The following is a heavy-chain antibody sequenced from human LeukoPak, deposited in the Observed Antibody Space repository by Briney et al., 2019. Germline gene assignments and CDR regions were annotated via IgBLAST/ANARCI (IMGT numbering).Heavy chain of an antibody. CDR3: ASHKETFYDCSGNY. Sequence: GGSLRLSCAASGFTFSNYAMSWVRQAPGKGLEWVSSISSSGGSTYYADSVKGRFTISRDNSRNTVYLQMNSLRAEDTAVYYCASHKETFYDCSGNYWGQGTLVTVSS. CDR2: ISSSGGST. J-gene: IGHJ4*02. CDR1: GFTFSNYA. D-gene: IGHD3-22*01. V-gene: IGHV3-23*01.